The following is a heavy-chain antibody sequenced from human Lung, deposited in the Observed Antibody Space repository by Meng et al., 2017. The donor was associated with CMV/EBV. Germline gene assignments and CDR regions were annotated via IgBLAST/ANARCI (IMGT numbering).Heavy chain of an antibody. D-gene: IGHD5-24*01. CDR2: IYFSGNT. CDR1: GGSISSSSYY. CDR3: VTETGYNYDN. J-gene: IGHJ4*02. V-gene: IGHV4-39*07. Sequence: HLQLQEAVPGQVQLSETLSLTCSVSGGSISSSSYYWGWIRQSPGKGLEWIGSIYFSGNTYYNPSLKSRVTMSVGTAQNKFSLTLRPVTAADTAVYYCVTETGYNYDNWGQGALVTVSS.